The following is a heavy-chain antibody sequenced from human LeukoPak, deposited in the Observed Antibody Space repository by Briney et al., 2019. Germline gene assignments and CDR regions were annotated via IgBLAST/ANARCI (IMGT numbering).Heavy chain of an antibody. CDR3: ARARGNNYGFFDY. J-gene: IGHJ4*02. CDR2: IKQDGSEK. CDR1: GFTFSSYW. V-gene: IGHV3-7*01. D-gene: IGHD3/OR15-3a*01. Sequence: GGSLRLSCAASGFTFSSYWMSWVRQAPGKGLEWVANIKQDGSEKYYVDSVKGRFTISRDNAKNSLYLQMNSLRAEDTAVYYCARARGNNYGFFDYWGQGILVTVSS.